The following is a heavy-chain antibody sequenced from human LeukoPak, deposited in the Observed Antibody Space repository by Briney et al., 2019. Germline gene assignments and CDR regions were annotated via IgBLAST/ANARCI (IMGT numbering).Heavy chain of an antibody. CDR1: GYTFTSYG. J-gene: IGHJ6*03. V-gene: IGHV1-18*01. CDR2: ISAYNGNT. D-gene: IGHD1-26*01. Sequence: ASVKVSCKASGYTFTSYGISWVRQAPGQGLEWMGWISAYNGNTNYAQKLQGRVTMTTDTSTSTAYMELRSLRSDDTTVYYCARRSGSYSFSYYYYMDVWGKGTTVTISS. CDR3: ARRSGSYSFSYYYYMDV.